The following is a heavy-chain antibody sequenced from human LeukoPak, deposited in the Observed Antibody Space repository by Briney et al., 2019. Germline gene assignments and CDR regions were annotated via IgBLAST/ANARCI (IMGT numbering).Heavy chain of an antibody. CDR2: IKSRTDGGTT. J-gene: IGHJ4*02. CDR3: STDQVVVGPC. V-gene: IGHV3-15*01. CDR1: AFTVNNAW. D-gene: IGHD3-22*01. Sequence: GGSLRLSCAAFAFTVNNAWMSWVRQGPGKGLEWVGRIKSRTDGGTTDYAAPVKGRFTISRDDSRNTLYLQMTSLKTEDTAMYYCSTDQVVVGPCWGQGTLVTVSS.